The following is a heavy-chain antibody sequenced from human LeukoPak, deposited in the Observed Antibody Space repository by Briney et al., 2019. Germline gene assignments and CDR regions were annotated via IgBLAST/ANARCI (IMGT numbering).Heavy chain of an antibody. D-gene: IGHD3-22*01. CDR1: GFTFSSYS. J-gene: IGHJ5*02. CDR2: ISSSSSYI. CDR3: ARGDSYYYDSSGDAGWFDP. Sequence: GSLRLSCAASGFTFSSYSMNWVRQAPGKGLEWVSSISSSSSYIYYADSVKGRFTISRDNAKNSLYLQMNSPRAEDTAVYYCARGDSYYYDSSGDAGWFDPWGQGTLVTVSS. V-gene: IGHV3-21*01.